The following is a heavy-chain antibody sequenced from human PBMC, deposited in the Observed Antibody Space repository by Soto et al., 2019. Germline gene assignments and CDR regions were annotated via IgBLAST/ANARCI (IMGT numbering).Heavy chain of an antibody. V-gene: IGHV4-30-4*01. CDR1: GGSISSGDYY. CDR2: IYYSGST. D-gene: IGHD4-17*01. J-gene: IGHJ3*02. Sequence: QVQLQESGPGLVKPSQTLSLTCTVSGGSISSGDYYWSWIRQPPGKALEWIGYIYYSGSTYYNPSLKSRVTISVDTSKNQCSLKLSSVTAADTAVYYCARDDYGDYGAFDIWGQGTMVTVSS. CDR3: ARDDYGDYGAFDI.